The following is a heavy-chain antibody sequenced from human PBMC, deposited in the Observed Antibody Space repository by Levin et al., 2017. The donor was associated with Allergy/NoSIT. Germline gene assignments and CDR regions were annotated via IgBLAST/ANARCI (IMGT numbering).Heavy chain of an antibody. J-gene: IGHJ4*02. V-gene: IGHV3-30-3*01. CDR2: ISYDGSNK. CDR1: GFTFSSYA. D-gene: IGHD3-10*01. CDR3: ARYRSLSGSYSPFGY. Sequence: GGSLRLSCAASGFTFSSYAMHWVRQAPGKGLEWVAVISYDGSNKYYADSVKGRFTISRDNSKNTLYLQMNSLRAEDTAVYYCARYRSLSGSYSPFGYWGQGTLVTVSS.